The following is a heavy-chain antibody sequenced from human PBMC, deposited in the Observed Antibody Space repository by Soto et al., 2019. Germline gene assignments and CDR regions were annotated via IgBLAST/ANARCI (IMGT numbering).Heavy chain of an antibody. CDR2: IKSKTDGGTT. V-gene: IGHV3-15*01. D-gene: IGHD4-17*01. Sequence: GGSLRLSCAASGFTFSNAWMSWVRQAPGKGLEWVGRIKSKTDGGTTDYAAPVKGRFTISRDDSKNTLYLQMNSLKTEDTAVYYCTTDRTTVIRAGFHYCGQGTLVTSPQ. J-gene: IGHJ4*02. CDR1: GFTFSNAW. CDR3: TTDRTTVIRAGFHY.